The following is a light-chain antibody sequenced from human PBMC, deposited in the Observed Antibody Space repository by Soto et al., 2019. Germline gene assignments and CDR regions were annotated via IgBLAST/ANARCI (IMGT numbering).Light chain of an antibody. Sequence: DIVMTQSPLSLPVTPGEPASISCRSSQSLLHSYGFNYLDWYLQRPGQSPQLLIYLGSNRASGVPDRFSATGSGTTFTLKISSVEAEDVGVYYCMQALQTPLTFGQGTRLEIK. CDR3: MQALQTPLT. CDR2: LGS. V-gene: IGKV2-28*01. J-gene: IGKJ5*01. CDR1: QSLLHSYGFNY.